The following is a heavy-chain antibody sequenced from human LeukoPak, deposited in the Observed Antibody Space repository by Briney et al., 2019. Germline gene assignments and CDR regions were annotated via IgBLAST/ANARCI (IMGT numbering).Heavy chain of an antibody. CDR3: AAGGYYSFLVS. Sequence: SVMVSCKASASTFTAYYFHWVRQAPGQGLEWMGWISPDSGDTNFAQKFQGRVTMTRDTSIRTVYMELSRLTSDDTAIYYCAAGGYYSFLVSWGPGTLVSVSS. CDR2: ISPDSGDT. CDR1: ASTFTAYY. D-gene: IGHD3-10*01. J-gene: IGHJ5*02. V-gene: IGHV1-2*02.